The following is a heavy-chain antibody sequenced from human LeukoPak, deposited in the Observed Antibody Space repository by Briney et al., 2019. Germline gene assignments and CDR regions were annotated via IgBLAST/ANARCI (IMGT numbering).Heavy chain of an antibody. V-gene: IGHV1-69*13. CDR1: GGTFSSYA. D-gene: IGHD4-17*01. J-gene: IGHJ4*02. Sequence: SVKVSCKASGGTFSSYAISWVRQAPGQGLEWMGGIIPIFGTANYAQKFQGRVTITADESTSTAYMELSSLRSEDTAVYYCARGGDLGTVTNYWGQGTLVTVSS. CDR3: ARGGDLGTVTNY. CDR2: IIPIFGTA.